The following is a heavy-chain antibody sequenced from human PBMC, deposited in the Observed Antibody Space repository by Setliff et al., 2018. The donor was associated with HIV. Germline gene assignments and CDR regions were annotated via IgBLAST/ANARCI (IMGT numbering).Heavy chain of an antibody. CDR3: AREVDGVELDH. Sequence: GASVKVSCKASGYFFTTYGISWVRQAPGQGLEWVGWINSYLAETKYAQNLQGRLTLTTDTSTNTAFMELRSLTSDDTAVYYCAREVDGVELDHWGQGSLVTVSS. J-gene: IGHJ4*02. CDR1: GYFFTTYG. V-gene: IGHV1-18*01. CDR2: INSYLAET.